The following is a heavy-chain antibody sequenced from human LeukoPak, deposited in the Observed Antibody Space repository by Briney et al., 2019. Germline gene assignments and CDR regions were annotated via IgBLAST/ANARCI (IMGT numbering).Heavy chain of an antibody. D-gene: IGHD6-25*01. J-gene: IGHJ4*02. CDR2: IRSKAYGGTT. Sequence: QSGGSLRLSCTASGFTFGDYAMSWFRQAPGKGLEWVGFIRSKAYGGTTEYAASVKGRFTISRDDSKSIAYLQMNSLKTEDTAVYYCGRDLIGTAASWDCWGQGTLVTVSS. CDR3: GRDLIGTAASWDC. V-gene: IGHV3-49*03. CDR1: GFTFGDYA.